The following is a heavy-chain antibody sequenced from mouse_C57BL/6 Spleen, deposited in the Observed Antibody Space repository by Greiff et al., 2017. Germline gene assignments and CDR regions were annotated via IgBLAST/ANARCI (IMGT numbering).Heavy chain of an antibody. D-gene: IGHD1-1*01. Sequence: EVQLKESGPELVKPGASVKISCKASGYSFTGYYMNWVKQSPEKSLEWIGEINPSTGGTTYNQKFKAKATLTVDKSSSTAYMQLKSLTSEDSAVYYCARWHYGSSYYFDYWGQGTTLTVSS. CDR2: INPSTGGT. CDR1: GYSFTGYY. V-gene: IGHV1-42*01. CDR3: ARWHYGSSYYFDY. J-gene: IGHJ2*01.